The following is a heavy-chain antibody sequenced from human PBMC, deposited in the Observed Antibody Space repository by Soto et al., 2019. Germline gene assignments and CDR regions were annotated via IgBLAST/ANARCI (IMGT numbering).Heavy chain of an antibody. J-gene: IGHJ6*02. CDR2: IIPIFGTA. V-gene: IGHV1-69*13. Sequence: ASVKVSCKASGGTFSSYAISWVRQAPGQGLEWMGGIIPIFGTANYAQKYQGRVTNTADESTSTAYMELSSRRSEDTAVDYLAGHHREPYCMDVWGQGCTVTVAS. CDR3: AGHHREPYCMDV. CDR1: GGTFSSYA.